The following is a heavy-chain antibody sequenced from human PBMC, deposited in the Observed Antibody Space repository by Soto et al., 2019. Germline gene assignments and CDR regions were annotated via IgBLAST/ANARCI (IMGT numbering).Heavy chain of an antibody. V-gene: IGHV5-51*01. Sequence: GESLKISCKGSGYSFTSYWIGWVRQMPGKGLEWMGIIYPGDSDTRYSPSFQGQVTISADKSISTAYLQWSSLKASDTAMYYCARQGSPGWFGEIWFDPWGQGTLVTVSS. CDR2: IYPGDSDT. J-gene: IGHJ5*02. D-gene: IGHD3-10*01. CDR3: ARQGSPGWFGEIWFDP. CDR1: GYSFTSYW.